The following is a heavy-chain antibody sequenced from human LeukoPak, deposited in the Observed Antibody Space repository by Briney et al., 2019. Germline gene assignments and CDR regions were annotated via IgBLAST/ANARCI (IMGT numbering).Heavy chain of an antibody. CDR3: AREASSSRGAHAFDI. Sequence: PSETLSLTCTVSGGSISSGGYYWSWIRQHPGKGLEWIGYIYYSGSTYYNPSLKSRVTISVDTSKNQFSLKLSSVTAADTAVYYCAREASSSRGAHAFDIWGKGTMVTVSS. J-gene: IGHJ3*02. CDR1: GGSISSGGYY. CDR2: IYYSGST. D-gene: IGHD6-13*01. V-gene: IGHV4-31*03.